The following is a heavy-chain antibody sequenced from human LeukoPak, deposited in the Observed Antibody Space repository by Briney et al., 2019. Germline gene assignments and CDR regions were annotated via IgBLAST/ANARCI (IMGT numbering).Heavy chain of an antibody. CDR2: IYENGGTT. CDR3: AKDFRIGYSAHFDY. Sequence: GGSLRLSCVGSGFTFRSHAMSWVRQAPEKGLEFVSGIYENGGTTYYADSVKGRFSISKHNSKNTLDLQMDSLRGEDTAVYYCAKDFRIGYSAHFDYWGQGALVTVSS. J-gene: IGHJ4*02. D-gene: IGHD2-21*01. CDR1: GFTFRSHA. V-gene: IGHV3-23*01.